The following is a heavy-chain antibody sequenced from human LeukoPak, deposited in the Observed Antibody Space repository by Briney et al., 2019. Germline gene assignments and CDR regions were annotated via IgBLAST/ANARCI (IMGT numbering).Heavy chain of an antibody. D-gene: IGHD5-24*01. V-gene: IGHV3-21*01. CDR1: GFTFSSYS. CDR2: ISSSSSYI. Sequence: GGSLRLSCAASGFTFSSYSMNWVRQAPGKGLEWVSSISSSSSYIYYADSVKGRFTISRDNAKNSLYLQMNSLRAEDTAVYYCARVRAGYNWGLYYWGQGTLVTVSS. CDR3: ARVRAGYNWGLYY. J-gene: IGHJ4*02.